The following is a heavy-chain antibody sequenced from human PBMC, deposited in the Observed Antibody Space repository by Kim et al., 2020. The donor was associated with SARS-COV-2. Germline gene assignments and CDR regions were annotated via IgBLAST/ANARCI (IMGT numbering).Heavy chain of an antibody. Sequence: ASVKVSCKASGYTFTRYGISWVRQAPGQGLEWMGWISAYNGNTNYAQKFQGRVTMTTDTSTTTAYMELRSLRSDDTAVYYCARDTAVAYYGMDVWGQGTTVTVSS. J-gene: IGHJ6*02. D-gene: IGHD5-18*01. V-gene: IGHV1-18*01. CDR2: ISAYNGNT. CDR1: GYTFTRYG. CDR3: ARDTAVAYYGMDV.